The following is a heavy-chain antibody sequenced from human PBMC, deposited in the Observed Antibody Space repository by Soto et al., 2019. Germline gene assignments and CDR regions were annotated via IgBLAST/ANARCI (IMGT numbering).Heavy chain of an antibody. CDR1: GGSISNYY. Sequence: PSETLSLTCTVSGGSISNYYWSWIRQPPGKGLGWIGYLAYSGSPNYSPSLKSRVTISLDRSKNQFSVKLSSVTAADTAVYYCARITTFLTFDIWGQGTMVTVSS. V-gene: IGHV4-59*01. CDR3: ARITTFLTFDI. J-gene: IGHJ3*02. CDR2: LAYSGSP. D-gene: IGHD1-1*01.